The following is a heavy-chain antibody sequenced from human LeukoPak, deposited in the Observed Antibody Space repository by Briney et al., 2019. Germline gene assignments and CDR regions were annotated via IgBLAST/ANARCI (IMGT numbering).Heavy chain of an antibody. CDR1: SGSISSSNYY. J-gene: IGHJ6*03. CDR2: IHYSGST. Sequence: SETLSLTCTVSSGSISSSNYYWGWIRQPPGKGPEWIGSIHYSGSTYSNPSLKSRITISVDTSKNQFSLKLSSVTAADTAVYYCARLETSYDFWSRDYYYYMDVWGKGTTVTVSS. D-gene: IGHD3-3*01. CDR3: ARLETSYDFWSRDYYYYMDV. V-gene: IGHV4-39*01.